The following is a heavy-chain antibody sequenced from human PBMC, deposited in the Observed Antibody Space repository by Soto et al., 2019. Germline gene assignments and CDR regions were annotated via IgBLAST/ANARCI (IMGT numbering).Heavy chain of an antibody. D-gene: IGHD3-9*01. CDR2: IHYSGNT. V-gene: IGHV4-30-2*01. CDR3: ARVRLSTRILAEYYFDY. Sequence: QLQLQESGSGLVKPSQTLSLTCAVSGGSISSNGYSWSWIRQPPGKGLEWIGFIHYSGNTYYNPSLKSRVTIAVDRSKNQFSRKLSSVTAADTAVYFCARVRLSTRILAEYYFDYWGQGTLVTVSS. CDR1: GGSISSNGYS. J-gene: IGHJ4*02.